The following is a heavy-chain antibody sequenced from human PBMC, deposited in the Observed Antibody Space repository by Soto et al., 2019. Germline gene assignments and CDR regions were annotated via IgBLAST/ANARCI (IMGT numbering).Heavy chain of an antibody. CDR1: GYTVTSYY. Sequence: ASVKVSCKASGYTVTSYYMHCVRRAPGQVLEWMGIINPSGGSTSYAQKFQGRVTMTRDTSTSTVYMELSSLRSEDTAVYYCARDQGHYYDSSGYSDSDDYWGQGTLVTLSS. CDR3: ARDQGHYYDSSGYSDSDDY. CDR2: INPSGGST. D-gene: IGHD3-22*01. J-gene: IGHJ4*02. V-gene: IGHV1-46*01.